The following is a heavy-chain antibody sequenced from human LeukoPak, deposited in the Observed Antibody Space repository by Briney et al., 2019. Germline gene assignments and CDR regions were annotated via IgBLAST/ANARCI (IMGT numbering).Heavy chain of an antibody. Sequence: GGSLRLSCAASGFTFSSYAMSWVRQAPGKGLEWVSAISGSGGSTYYADSVKGRFTIPRDNSKNTLYLQMNSLRAEDTAVYYCAKASAMIVVVSKHFDYWGQGTLVTVSS. CDR3: AKASAMIVVVSKHFDY. J-gene: IGHJ4*02. V-gene: IGHV3-23*01. D-gene: IGHD3-22*01. CDR1: GFTFSSYA. CDR2: ISGSGGST.